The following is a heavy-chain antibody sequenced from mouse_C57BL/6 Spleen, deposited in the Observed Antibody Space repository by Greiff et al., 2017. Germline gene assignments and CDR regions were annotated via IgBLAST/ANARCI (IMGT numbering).Heavy chain of an antibody. CDR1: GFNIKNTY. CDR2: IDPANGNT. CDR3: ARDYSYCGSSYWYFDV. V-gene: IGHV14-3*01. Sequence: VQLQQSVAELVRPGASVKLSCTASGFNIKNTYMHWVKQRPEQGLEWIGRIDPANGNTKYAPKFQGKATITADTSSNTAYLQLSSLTSEDTAIYYCARDYSYCGSSYWYFDVWGKGTTVTVSS. D-gene: IGHD1-1*01. J-gene: IGHJ1*03.